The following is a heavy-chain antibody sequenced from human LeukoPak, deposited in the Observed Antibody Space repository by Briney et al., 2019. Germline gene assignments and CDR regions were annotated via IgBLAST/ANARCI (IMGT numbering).Heavy chain of an antibody. J-gene: IGHJ1*01. D-gene: IGHD6-19*01. V-gene: IGHV3-30*18. CDR3: AKSSGSVAATLGLYFQH. CDR1: GFPFSNYG. CDR2: ISYDGSNK. Sequence: GGSLRLSCAASGFPFSNYGMHWVRQAPGKGLEWVAVISYDGSNKYYADSVKGRFTISRDNSKNTLYLQMNSLRAEDTAVYYCAKSSGSVAATLGLYFQHWGQGTLVTVSS.